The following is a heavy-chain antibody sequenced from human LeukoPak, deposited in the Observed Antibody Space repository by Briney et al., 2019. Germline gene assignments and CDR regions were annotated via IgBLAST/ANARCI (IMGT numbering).Heavy chain of an antibody. J-gene: IGHJ6*02. CDR3: ARVIAVAGRYYYYYYGMDV. CDR1: GGSFSGYY. CDR2: INHSGST. Sequence: PSETLSLTCAVYGGSFSGYYWSWIRQPPGKGLEWIGEINHSGSTNYNPSLKSRVTISVDTSKNQFSLKLSSVTAADTAVYYCARVIAVAGRYYYYYYGMDVWGQGTTVTVSS. D-gene: IGHD6-19*01. V-gene: IGHV4-34*01.